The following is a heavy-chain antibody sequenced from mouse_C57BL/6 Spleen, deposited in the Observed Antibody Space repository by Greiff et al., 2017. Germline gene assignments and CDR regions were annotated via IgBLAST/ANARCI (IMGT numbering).Heavy chain of an antibody. CDR1: GYTFTSYW. Sequence: QVQLQQPGAELVRPGTSVKLSCKASGYTFTSYWMHWVKQRPGQGLEWIGVIDPSDSYTNYNQKFKGKATLTVDTSSSTAYIQLSSLTSEDSAVYYCARPLTGTSYFDYWGQGTTLTVSS. J-gene: IGHJ2*01. V-gene: IGHV1-59*01. CDR3: ARPLTGTSYFDY. D-gene: IGHD4-1*01. CDR2: IDPSDSYT.